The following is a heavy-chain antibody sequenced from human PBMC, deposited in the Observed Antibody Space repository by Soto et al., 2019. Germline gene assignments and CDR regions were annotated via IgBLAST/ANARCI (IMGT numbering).Heavy chain of an antibody. CDR3: ARGRGKWFDP. D-gene: IGHD3-16*01. CDR2: IHDSGST. CDR1: GDSVISGGFY. V-gene: IGHV4-31*11. J-gene: IGHJ5*02. Sequence: SETLSLTCAVSGDSVISGGFYWSWIRQHPGKGLEYIGYIHDSGSTNYNPSLRGRVTISADTSSNHFSLRLDSVTAADTAVYYCARGRGKWFDPWGQGTLVTVSS.